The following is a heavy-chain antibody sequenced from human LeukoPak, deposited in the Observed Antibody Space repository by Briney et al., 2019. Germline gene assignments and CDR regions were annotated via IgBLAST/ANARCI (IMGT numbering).Heavy chain of an antibody. CDR1: GYTFTNYY. Sequence: ASVRVSCKASGYTFTNYYIQWVRQTPGHGLEWMGWINPNRGDTNYAQKFQGRVTMTRDTSISTAFMELTRLTSDDTAVYYCTRDLLGFATTPLSDWGQGTLVTVSS. D-gene: IGHD4-17*01. V-gene: IGHV1-2*02. CDR2: INPNRGDT. CDR3: TRDLLGFATTPLSD. J-gene: IGHJ4*02.